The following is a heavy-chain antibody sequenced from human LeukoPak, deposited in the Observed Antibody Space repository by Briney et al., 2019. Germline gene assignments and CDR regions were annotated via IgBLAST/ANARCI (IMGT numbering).Heavy chain of an antibody. J-gene: IGHJ4*02. CDR3: ARVKDTAMGLLDY. CDR2: TYYSGST. Sequence: SETLSLTCTVSGGSISSYYWSWIRQSPGKGLEWIGYTYYSGSTISNPSLKSRVTISVDTSENQFSLKLSSVTAADTAVYYCARVKDTAMGLLDYWGQGTVVTVSS. CDR1: GGSISSYY. D-gene: IGHD5-18*01. V-gene: IGHV4-59*01.